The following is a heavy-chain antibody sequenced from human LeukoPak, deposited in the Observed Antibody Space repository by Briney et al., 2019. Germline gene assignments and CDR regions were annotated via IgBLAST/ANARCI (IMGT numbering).Heavy chain of an antibody. J-gene: IGHJ2*01. D-gene: IGHD4-17*01. Sequence: GGSLRLSCAASGFTFSSYAMSWVRQAPGKGLEWVANINQDGSEKYYVDSVKGRFTISRDNSKNSLYLQMNSLRAEDTAVYYCARDRHGETGDWCFDLWGRGTLVTVSS. CDR2: INQDGSEK. CDR1: GFTFSSYA. CDR3: ARDRHGETGDWCFDL. V-gene: IGHV3-7*01.